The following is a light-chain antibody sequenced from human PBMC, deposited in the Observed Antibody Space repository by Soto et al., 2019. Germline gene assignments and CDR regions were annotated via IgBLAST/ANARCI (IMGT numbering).Light chain of an antibody. CDR3: QQRNSWPPGAT. Sequence: EIVLPQSPATLSLSPGERATLSCRASQSISNYLAWYQQKPGQAPRLLIYGASNRATGTPARFSGSGSGTDFTLTISSLETEDSAVYYCQQRNSWPPGATFGQGTKVDIK. V-gene: IGKV3-11*01. J-gene: IGKJ1*01. CDR1: QSISNY. CDR2: GAS.